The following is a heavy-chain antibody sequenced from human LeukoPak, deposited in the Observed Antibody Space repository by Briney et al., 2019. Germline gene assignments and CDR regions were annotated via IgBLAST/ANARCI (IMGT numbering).Heavy chain of an antibody. J-gene: IGHJ4*02. D-gene: IGHD1-14*01. CDR2: IKYDESE. CDR3: ARDGYEPGLYFDY. CDR1: GFSFRSYW. V-gene: IGHV3-7*03. Sequence: GGSLRLSCVASGFSFRSYWMNWVRQAPGKGLEWVASIKYDESEKYSVGGRFTISRGNAKNSLYLQIDSLRAGDTAMYYCARDGYEPGLYFDYWGQGTLVTASS.